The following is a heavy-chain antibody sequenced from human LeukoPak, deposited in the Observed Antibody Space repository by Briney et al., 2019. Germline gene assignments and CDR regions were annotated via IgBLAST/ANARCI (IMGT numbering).Heavy chain of an antibody. J-gene: IGHJ4*02. V-gene: IGHV4-39*01. CDR1: GGSISSSSYY. CDR3: ARLEAVAGILDY. Sequence: SETLSLTCTVSGGSISSSSYYWGWIRQPPGKGLEWIGSIYYSGSTYYNPSLKSRVTISVDTSKNQFSLKLSSVTAADTAVYYCARLEAVAGILDYWGQGTLVTVSP. D-gene: IGHD6-19*01. CDR2: IYYSGST.